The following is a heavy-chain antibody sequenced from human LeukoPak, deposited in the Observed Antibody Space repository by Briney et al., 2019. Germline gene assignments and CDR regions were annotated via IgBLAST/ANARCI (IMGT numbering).Heavy chain of an antibody. J-gene: IGHJ5*02. Sequence: PGGSLRLSCAASGFTFSSYEMNWVRQAPGKGLEWVSYISSSGSTIYYADSVKGRFTISRDNAKSSLYLQMNSLRAEDTAVYYCARDEIAAVITGWFDPWGQGTLVTVSS. D-gene: IGHD6-13*01. CDR3: ARDEIAAVITGWFDP. CDR2: ISSSGSTI. CDR1: GFTFSSYE. V-gene: IGHV3-48*03.